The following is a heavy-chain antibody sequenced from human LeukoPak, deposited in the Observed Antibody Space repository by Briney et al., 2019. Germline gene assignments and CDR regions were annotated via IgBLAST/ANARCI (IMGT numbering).Heavy chain of an antibody. CDR3: ARVIVGAAAGNWLDP. CDR2: IIPILGIA. D-gene: IGHD1-26*01. Sequence: ASVKVSCKASGGTFSSYAISWVRQAPGQGLEWMGRIIPILGIANYAQKFQGRVTITADKSTSTAYMELSSLRSEDTVVYYCARVIVGAAAGNWLDPWGQGTLVTVSS. V-gene: IGHV1-69*04. CDR1: GGTFSSYA. J-gene: IGHJ5*02.